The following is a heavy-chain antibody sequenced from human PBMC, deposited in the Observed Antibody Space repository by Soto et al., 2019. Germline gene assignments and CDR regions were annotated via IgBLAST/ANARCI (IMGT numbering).Heavy chain of an antibody. Sequence: GGALRLSCATPGFTFNSYGIRWGPQAPGKGLEWVAVISYDGSNKYYADSVKGRFTISRDNSKNTLYLQMNSLRAEDTAVYYCALLPRDAPAFDIWGQGTMVTVS. CDR2: ISYDGSNK. D-gene: IGHD1-26*01. CDR3: ALLPRDAPAFDI. J-gene: IGHJ3*02. CDR1: GFTFNSYG. V-gene: IGHV3-30*03.